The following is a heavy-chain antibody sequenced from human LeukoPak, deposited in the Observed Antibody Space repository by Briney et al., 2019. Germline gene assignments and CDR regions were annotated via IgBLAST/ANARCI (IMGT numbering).Heavy chain of an antibody. Sequence: PGGSLRLSCAASGFTLSSNWMSWVRQAPGKGLELVANIRQDGSEKYYVDSVKGRFTISRDNAKNSLYLQMNSLRAEDTAVYYCARNLGYCSGGSCFPFDYWGQGTLVTVSS. D-gene: IGHD2-15*01. V-gene: IGHV3-7*01. CDR3: ARNLGYCSGGSCFPFDY. CDR2: IRQDGSEK. CDR1: GFTLSSNW. J-gene: IGHJ4*02.